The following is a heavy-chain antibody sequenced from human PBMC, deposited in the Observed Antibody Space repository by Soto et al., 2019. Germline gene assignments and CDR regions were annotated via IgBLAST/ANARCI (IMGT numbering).Heavy chain of an antibody. CDR3: ATEGYSYGLSGWYFDL. Sequence: ASVKVSCKASGGTFNNFAISWVRQAPGKGLEWMGGFDPEDGETIYAQKFQGRVTMTEDTSTDTAYMELSSLRSEDTAVYYCATEGYSYGLSGWYFDLWGRGTLVTVSS. D-gene: IGHD5-18*01. CDR2: FDPEDGET. CDR1: GGTFNNFA. V-gene: IGHV1-24*01. J-gene: IGHJ2*01.